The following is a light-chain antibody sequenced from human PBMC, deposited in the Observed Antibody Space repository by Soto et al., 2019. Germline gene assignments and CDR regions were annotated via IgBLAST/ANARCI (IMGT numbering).Light chain of an antibody. CDR2: DAS. Sequence: DIPMTQSPSTLSASVGDRVTITCRASQSISSWLAWYQQKPGKAPKLLIYDASSLESGVPSRFSGSGSGTEFTLTITILQPNDFATYYCQQYNSPFTFGPGTKVDIK. CDR3: QQYNSPFT. J-gene: IGKJ3*01. V-gene: IGKV1-5*01. CDR1: QSISSW.